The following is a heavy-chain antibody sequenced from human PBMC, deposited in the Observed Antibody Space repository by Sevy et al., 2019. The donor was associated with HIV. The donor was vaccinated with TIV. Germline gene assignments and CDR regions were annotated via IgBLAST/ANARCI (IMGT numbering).Heavy chain of an antibody. CDR2: IGGNGDST. V-gene: IGHV3-23*01. Sequence: GGYLRLSCAASGFPFSSYAMSWVRQAPGKGLGGVSGIGGNGDSTYYADSVKGRFTISRDNSKNTLYLQMNTLRAEDTAVYYCSPGVRDYWGQGTLVTVSS. J-gene: IGHJ4*02. CDR1: GFPFSSYA. CDR3: SPGVRDY.